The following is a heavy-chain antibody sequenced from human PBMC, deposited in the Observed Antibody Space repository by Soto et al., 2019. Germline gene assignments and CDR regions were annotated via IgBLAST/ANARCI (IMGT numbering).Heavy chain of an antibody. J-gene: IGHJ4*02. CDR3: ARRSFYCDSGSTGDY. CDR2: ISHSGST. Sequence: QVQLHQWGAGLLKPSETLSLTCAVSGGSFSGYYWSWIRQPPGKVLEWIGEISHSGSTNYNPSLKSRVSMSVDTSKNQFSLMVSSVTAADTAVYYCARRSFYCDSGSTGDYWGQGTLVTVSS. D-gene: IGHD3-22*01. CDR1: GGSFSGYY. V-gene: IGHV4-34*01.